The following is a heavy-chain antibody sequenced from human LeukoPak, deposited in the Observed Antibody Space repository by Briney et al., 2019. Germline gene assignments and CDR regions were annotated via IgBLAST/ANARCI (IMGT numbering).Heavy chain of an antibody. V-gene: IGHV4-39*07. J-gene: IGHJ4*02. CDR1: GGSISSSSYY. Sequence: SETLSLTCTVSGGSISSSSYYWGWIRQPPGKGLECIGSIYYSGSTYYNPSLKSRVTISVDTSKNQFSLKLSSVTAADTAVYYCARVGYSGFGALDYWGQGTLVTVSS. D-gene: IGHD5-12*01. CDR2: IYYSGST. CDR3: ARVGYSGFGALDY.